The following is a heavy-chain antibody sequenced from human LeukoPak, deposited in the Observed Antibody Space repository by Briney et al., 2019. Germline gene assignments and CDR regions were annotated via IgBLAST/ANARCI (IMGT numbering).Heavy chain of an antibody. CDR1: GFTFSNYW. CDR2: LNGDGTNI. J-gene: IGHJ3*02. D-gene: IGHD7-27*01. V-gene: IGHV3-74*01. CDR3: ARATGDPYAFDI. Sequence: GGSLRLSCVASGFTFSNYWMQWVRQVPGKGLVWVSRLNGDGTNIIYADSVKGRLTISRDNSKNTLYLQMNSLRAEDTAVYYCARATGDPYAFDIWGQGTMVTVSS.